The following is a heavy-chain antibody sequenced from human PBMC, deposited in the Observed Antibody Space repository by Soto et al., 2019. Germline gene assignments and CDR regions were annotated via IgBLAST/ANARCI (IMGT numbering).Heavy chain of an antibody. Sequence: PGESLKISCKGSGYSFTSYWIGWVRQMPGKGLEWMGIIYPGDSDTRYSPSFKGQVTISADKSISTAYLQWSSLKASDTAMYYGASSDRSSWYVDYWGKRAQVTVAS. CDR1: GYSFTSYW. CDR2: IYPGDSDT. CDR3: ASSDRSSWYVDY. D-gene: IGHD6-13*01. J-gene: IGHJ4*02. V-gene: IGHV5-51*01.